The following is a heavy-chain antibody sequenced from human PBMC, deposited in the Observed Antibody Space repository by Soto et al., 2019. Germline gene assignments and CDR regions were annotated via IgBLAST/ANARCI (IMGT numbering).Heavy chain of an antibody. D-gene: IGHD6-19*01. CDR2: ISYDGSVR. CDR1: GFTFSTYA. V-gene: IGHV3-30-3*01. Sequence: QVQLVESGGGVVQPGRSLRLSCAASGFTFSTYARHWVRQAPGKGLEWVAVISYDGSVRYYADSVKGRFTISRDNSKNTLYLQMNSLRAGDTALYYCARQNSGWSYYFDYWGQGTPVTVSS. J-gene: IGHJ4*02. CDR3: ARQNSGWSYYFDY.